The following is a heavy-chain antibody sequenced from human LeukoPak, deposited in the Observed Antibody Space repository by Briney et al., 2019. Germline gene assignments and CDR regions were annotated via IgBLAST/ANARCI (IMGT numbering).Heavy chain of an antibody. CDR1: NGPIGNYY. V-gene: IGHV4-59*12. D-gene: IGHD6-19*01. CDR2: IYNSGST. CDR3: ARVGIAVAPDY. J-gene: IGHJ4*02. Sequence: SETLSLTCTVSNGPIGNYYWSWIRQPPGKGLEWIGFIYNSGSTRYNPSLKSRVAISVDTSKNQFSLKLRSVTAADTAVYYCARVGIAVAPDYWGQGTLVTVSS.